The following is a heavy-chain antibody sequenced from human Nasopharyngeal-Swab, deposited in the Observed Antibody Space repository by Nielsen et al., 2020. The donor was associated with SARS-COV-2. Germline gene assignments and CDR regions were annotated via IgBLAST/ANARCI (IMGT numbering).Heavy chain of an antibody. CDR3: ARDTVVVVPAAIYYYVMDV. CDR1: GFTFSSYW. CDR2: INSDGSST. Sequence: GESLKISCAASGFTFSSYWMHWVRQAPGKGLVWVSRINSDGSSTSYADSVKGRFTISRDNAKNTLYLQMNSLRAEDTAVYYCARDTVVVVPAAIYYYVMDVWGQGTTVTVSS. V-gene: IGHV3-74*01. D-gene: IGHD2-2*01. J-gene: IGHJ6*02.